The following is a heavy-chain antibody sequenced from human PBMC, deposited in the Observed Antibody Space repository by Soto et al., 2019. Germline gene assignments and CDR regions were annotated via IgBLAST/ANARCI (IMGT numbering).Heavy chain of an antibody. Sequence: EVQLVESGGGLVQPGGSLRLSCLASEFTFNTYWMNWVRQAPGRGLEWVANIKDDGSEKNYVDSGKGRFTISRDNAKNSLYLQMHSLRGEDTAVYFCARDWGTPGRGSAVGYYYHYGMDVWGQGATVTVSS. CDR1: EFTFNTYW. V-gene: IGHV3-7*05. D-gene: IGHD6-19*01. CDR3: ARDWGTPGRGSAVGYYYHYGMDV. CDR2: IKDDGSEK. J-gene: IGHJ6*02.